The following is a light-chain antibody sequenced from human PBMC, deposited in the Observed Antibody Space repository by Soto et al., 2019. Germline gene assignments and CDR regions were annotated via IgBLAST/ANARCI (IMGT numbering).Light chain of an antibody. Sequence: DIVLTQTPLSSPVTLGQPASISCRSSQSLVYSDGNSYLSWLQQRPGQPLRLLIYQVSERFSGVPDRFSGSGVGTDFTLKISRVEPEDVGVYYCMQATQSRTFGQGTRLEIK. J-gene: IGKJ5*01. CDR1: QSLVYSDGNSY. CDR2: QVS. CDR3: MQATQSRT. V-gene: IGKV2-24*01.